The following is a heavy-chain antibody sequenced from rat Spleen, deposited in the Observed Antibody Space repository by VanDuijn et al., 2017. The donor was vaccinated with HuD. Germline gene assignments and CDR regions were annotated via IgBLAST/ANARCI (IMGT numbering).Heavy chain of an antibody. CDR3: TRHDYPGVTTNWLAY. CDR1: GFTFSDYG. V-gene: IGHV5S10*01. D-gene: IGHD1-4*01. J-gene: IGHJ3*01. CDR2: IIYDGSRT. Sequence: EVQLVESGGGLVQPGRSLKLSCAASGFTFSDYGMAWVRQAPKKGLEWVATIIYDGSRTYYRDSVKGRFTISRDNAKSILYVQMDSLRSEDTATYYCTRHDYPGVTTNWLAYWGQGTLVTVSS.